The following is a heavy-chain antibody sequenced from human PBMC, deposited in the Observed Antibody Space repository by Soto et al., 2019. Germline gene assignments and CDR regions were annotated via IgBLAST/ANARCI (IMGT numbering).Heavy chain of an antibody. J-gene: IGHJ4*02. D-gene: IGHD1-26*01. CDR2: MSSDGGRI. CDR3: ARSWELRATFDY. CDR1: GFTFSSFS. Sequence: GGSLRLSCSASGFTFSSFSMHWVRQSPGKGLEYVSHMSSDGGRIYYADSVKGRLTISRDNSKNMLYLQMSSLRSEDTAVYYCARSWELRATFDYWGQGTLVTVSS. V-gene: IGHV3-64D*06.